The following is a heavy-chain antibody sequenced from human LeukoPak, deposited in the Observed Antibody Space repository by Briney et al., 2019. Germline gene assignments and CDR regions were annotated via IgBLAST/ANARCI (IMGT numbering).Heavy chain of an antibody. D-gene: IGHD1-26*01. CDR1: GFTVSSNY. CDR3: ARENSGSYPNYYYYGMDV. J-gene: IGHJ6*02. Sequence: GGSLRLSCAASGFTVSSNYMSWVRQAPGKGLEWVSVIYSGDSTYYADSVKGRFTISRHNSKNTLYLQMNSLRAEDTAVYYCARENSGSYPNYYYYGMDVWGQGTTVTVSS. V-gene: IGHV3-53*04. CDR2: IYSGDST.